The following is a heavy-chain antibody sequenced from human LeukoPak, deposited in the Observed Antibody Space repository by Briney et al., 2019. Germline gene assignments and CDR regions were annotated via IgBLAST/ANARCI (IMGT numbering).Heavy chain of an antibody. Sequence: GGSLRLSCAASGFTLSTCGMNWVRQAPGKGLEWAGRIKSEIDGGTTDYAAPVQGRFTISRDDSQAIVYLQMNSLKTEDTAVYYCTTGGNVIVAGTRAFDIWGQGTLVTVSS. J-gene: IGHJ3*02. V-gene: IGHV3-15*07. CDR3: TTGGNVIVAGTRAFDI. CDR1: GFTLSTCG. CDR2: IKSEIDGGTT. D-gene: IGHD5-12*01.